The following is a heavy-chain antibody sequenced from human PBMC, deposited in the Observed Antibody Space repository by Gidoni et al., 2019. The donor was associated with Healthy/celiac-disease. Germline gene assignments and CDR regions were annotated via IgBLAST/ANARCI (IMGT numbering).Heavy chain of an antibody. Sequence: EVQLVESGGGLVQPGGSLRLSCAASGFTVSSNYMSWVRQAPGKGLEWVSVIYSGGSTYYADSVKGRFTISRDNSKNTLYLQMNSLRAEDTAVYYCARDLDYDSSGYYPDYWGQGTLVTVSS. D-gene: IGHD3-22*01. J-gene: IGHJ4*02. CDR1: GFTVSSNY. CDR2: IYSGGST. V-gene: IGHV3-66*01. CDR3: ARDLDYDSSGYYPDY.